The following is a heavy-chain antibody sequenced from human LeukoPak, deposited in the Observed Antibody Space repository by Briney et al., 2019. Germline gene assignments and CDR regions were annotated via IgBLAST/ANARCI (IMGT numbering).Heavy chain of an antibody. J-gene: IGHJ3*02. Sequence: ASVKVSCKASGGTLSSNAISWVRQAPGQGLEWMGLINPTGGSTGYAQKFQGRVTMTRDTSTSTPYMELSRLRSEDTAVYYCARVDSGSYHDAFDIWGQGTMVTVSS. V-gene: IGHV1-2*06. CDR3: ARVDSGSYHDAFDI. D-gene: IGHD1-26*01. CDR1: GGTLSSNA. CDR2: INPTGGST.